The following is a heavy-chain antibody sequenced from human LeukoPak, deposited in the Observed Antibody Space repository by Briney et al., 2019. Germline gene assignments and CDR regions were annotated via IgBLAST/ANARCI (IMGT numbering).Heavy chain of an antibody. CDR1: GFTFSSYW. Sequence: GGSLRLSCAASGFTFSSYWMSWVRQAPGKGLEWVANIKQDGSEKYYVDSVEGRFTISRDNAKNSLYLQMNSLRAEDAAVYYCAKSSSAHYDFWSGYSADAFDIWGQGTMVTVSS. CDR2: IKQDGSEK. J-gene: IGHJ3*02. CDR3: AKSSSAHYDFWSGYSADAFDI. V-gene: IGHV3-7*03. D-gene: IGHD3-3*01.